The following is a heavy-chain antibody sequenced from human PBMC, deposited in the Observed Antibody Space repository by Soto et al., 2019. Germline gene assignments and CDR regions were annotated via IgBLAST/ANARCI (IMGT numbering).Heavy chain of an antibody. CDR1: GGSISSGGYY. CDR3: ARDHSSYDSGNRFDP. Sequence: QVQLQESGPGLVKPSQTLSLTCTVSGGSISSGGYYWSWIRQHPGKGLEWIGYIYYSGSTYYTPSLQSRVTISVDTSKNQFSLKLSSVTAADTAVYYCARDHSSYDSGNRFDPWGQGTLVTVSS. CDR2: IYYSGST. J-gene: IGHJ5*02. D-gene: IGHD4-17*01. V-gene: IGHV4-31*03.